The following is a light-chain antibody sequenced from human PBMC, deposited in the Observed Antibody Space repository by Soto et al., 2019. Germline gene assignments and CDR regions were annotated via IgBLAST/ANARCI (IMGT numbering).Light chain of an antibody. Sequence: QSVLTQPASVSGSAGQSITISCSGTMRDVGAYNLVSWYQQHPGTAPKLIIYEVRNRPSGISSRFSGSRSGNTASLTISGLQAEDEGDYYCTSFAPGRIYVFGSGTKVTVL. CDR1: MRDVGAYNL. CDR2: EVR. CDR3: TSFAPGRIYV. V-gene: IGLV2-14*01. J-gene: IGLJ1*01.